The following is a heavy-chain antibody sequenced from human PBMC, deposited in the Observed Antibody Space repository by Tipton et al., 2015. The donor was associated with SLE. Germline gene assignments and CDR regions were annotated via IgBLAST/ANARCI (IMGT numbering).Heavy chain of an antibody. CDR3: ARDRGSGWYGGHNWFDP. D-gene: IGHD6-19*01. Sequence: SLRLSCAASGFTFSSYWMSWVRQAPGKGLEWVANIKQDGSEKYYVDSVKGRFTISRDNSKNTLYLQMNSLRAEDTAVYYCARDRGSGWYGGHNWFDPWGQGTLVTGSS. J-gene: IGHJ5*02. CDR2: IKQDGSEK. CDR1: GFTFSSYW. V-gene: IGHV3-7*01.